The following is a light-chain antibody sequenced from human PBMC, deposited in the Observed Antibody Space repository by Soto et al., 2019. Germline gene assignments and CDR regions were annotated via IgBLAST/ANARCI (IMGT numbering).Light chain of an antibody. V-gene: IGKV4-1*01. CDR2: WAS. CDR3: QQYDNLPL. CDR1: QSVLYSSNNKNY. Sequence: QSPDSLAVVLGERATINCKSSQSVLYSSNNKNYLAWYQQKPGQPPKLLIYWASTRESGVPDRFSGSGSGTDFTLTINSLQPEDIATYYCQQYDNLPLFGGGTKVDIK. J-gene: IGKJ4*01.